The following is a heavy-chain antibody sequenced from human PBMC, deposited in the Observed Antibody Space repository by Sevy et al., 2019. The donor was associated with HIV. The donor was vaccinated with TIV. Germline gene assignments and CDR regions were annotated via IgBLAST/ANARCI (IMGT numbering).Heavy chain of an antibody. CDR3: ARKGDYFDSSGYYPLKY. CDR2: INPKTGGT. J-gene: IGHJ4*02. Sequence: ASVKVSCKASGYTFTGYYVHWLRQAPGQGLEWMGWINPKTGGTYFAKKFQDRVSMTTGTSITTAYMELSGLRFDDTAVYYCARKGDYFDSSGYYPLKYWGQGTLVTVSS. V-gene: IGHV1-2*02. CDR1: GYTFTGYY. D-gene: IGHD3-22*01.